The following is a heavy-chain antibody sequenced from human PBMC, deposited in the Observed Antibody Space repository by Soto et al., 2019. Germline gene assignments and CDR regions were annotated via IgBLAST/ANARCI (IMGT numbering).Heavy chain of an antibody. Sequence: ASVKVSCKASGYTFTGYYMHWVRQAPGQGLEWIGVINPRGGSTVYGQKVQGRVTMTRDTSASTVYRELSSVRSEDSAVYYRERSSGGNFSIIIEGTNWFAPWGQGTLVTVAS. V-gene: IGHV1-46*01. CDR2: INPRGGST. J-gene: IGHJ5*02. CDR1: GYTFTGYY. D-gene: IGHD3-3*02. CDR3: ERSSGGNFSIIIEGTNWFAP.